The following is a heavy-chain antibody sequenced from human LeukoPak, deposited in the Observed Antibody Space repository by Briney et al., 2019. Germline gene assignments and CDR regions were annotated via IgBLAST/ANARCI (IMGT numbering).Heavy chain of an antibody. CDR1: GGSISSSSYY. V-gene: IGHV4-39*07. CDR2: IYYSGST. J-gene: IGHJ4*02. D-gene: IGHD3-10*01. Sequence: SETLSLTCTVSGGSISSSSYYWGWIRQPPGKGLEWIGRIYYSGSTYYNPSLKSRVTISVDTSKNQFSLKLSSVTAADTAVYYCAREQPRSLLLWFGELLRGFDYWGQGTLVTVSS. CDR3: AREQPRSLLLWFGELLRGFDY.